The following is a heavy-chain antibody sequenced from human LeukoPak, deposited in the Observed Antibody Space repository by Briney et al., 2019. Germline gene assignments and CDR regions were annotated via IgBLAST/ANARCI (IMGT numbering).Heavy chain of an antibody. D-gene: IGHD6-19*01. CDR2: ISYDGSNK. Sequence: LGGSLSLSCAASGFIFNNYGMHWVRQAPGKGLEWVAVISYDGSNKYYADSVKGRFTISRDNSKNTLYLQMNSLRAEDTAVYSCAKGLGQWLVIFDSWGQGTLVTVSS. J-gene: IGHJ5*01. V-gene: IGHV3-30*18. CDR1: GFIFNNYG. CDR3: AKGLGQWLVIFDS.